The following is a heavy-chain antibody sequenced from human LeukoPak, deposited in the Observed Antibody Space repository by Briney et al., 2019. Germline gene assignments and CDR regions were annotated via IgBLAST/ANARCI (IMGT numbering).Heavy chain of an antibody. V-gene: IGHV3-23*01. CDR1: GFTFSTHP. D-gene: IGHD2-2*01. CDR3: AARPLMPPRFDY. J-gene: IGHJ4*02. Sequence: GGPLRLSCAASGFTFSTHPMSWVRQAPGKGLQWVSAISNGGGTAYYAESVKGWFTISRDNSKSTLYLQMNSLRAEDTAIYYCAARPLMPPRFDYWGQGTLVTVSS. CDR2: ISNGGGTA.